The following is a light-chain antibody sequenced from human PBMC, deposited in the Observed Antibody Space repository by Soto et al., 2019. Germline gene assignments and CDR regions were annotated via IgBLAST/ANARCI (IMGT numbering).Light chain of an antibody. J-gene: IGLJ2*01. CDR2: EVS. CDR3: SSYADRHNVL. V-gene: IGLV2-8*01. Sequence: QSALTQPPSASGSPGQSVTISCTGTSSDVGGYKYVSWYQQHPGKAPKLMIYEVSKRPSGVPDRFSGSKSGNTASLTVSGLQAEDEAYYYCSSYADRHNVLFGGGTKVTVL. CDR1: SSDVGGYKY.